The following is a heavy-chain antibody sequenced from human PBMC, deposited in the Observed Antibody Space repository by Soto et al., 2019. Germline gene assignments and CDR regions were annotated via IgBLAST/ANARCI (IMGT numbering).Heavy chain of an antibody. J-gene: IGHJ5*02. D-gene: IGHD4-17*01. CDR1: GYTFTSYG. CDR2: ISAYNGNT. Sequence: QVQLVQSGAEVKKPGASVKVSCKASGYTFTSYGISLVRQAPGQGLEWMGWISAYNGNTNYAQKLQGRVTMTTDTSTSTAYMELRSLRSDDTAVYYCARTSDYGDYVSWCDPWGQGTLVTVSA. V-gene: IGHV1-18*01. CDR3: ARTSDYGDYVSWCDP.